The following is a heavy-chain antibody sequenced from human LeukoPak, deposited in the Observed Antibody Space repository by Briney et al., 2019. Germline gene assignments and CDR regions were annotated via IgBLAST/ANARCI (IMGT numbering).Heavy chain of an antibody. V-gene: IGHV4-59*12. D-gene: IGHD2-15*01. Sequence: SETLSLTCTASGGSISNYYWSWIRQPPGKGLEWIGYIYYSGSTNYNPSLKSRVTISVDTSKNQFSLKLNSVTAADTAVYYCAREYCSGGNCNFDYWGQGTLVTVSS. CDR2: IYYSGST. J-gene: IGHJ4*02. CDR3: AREYCSGGNCNFDY. CDR1: GGSISNYY.